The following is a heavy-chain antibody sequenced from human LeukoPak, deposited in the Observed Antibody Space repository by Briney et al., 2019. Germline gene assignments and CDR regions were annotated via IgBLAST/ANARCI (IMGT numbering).Heavy chain of an antibody. V-gene: IGHV4-59*08. D-gene: IGHD6-19*01. J-gene: IGHJ3*02. Sequence: PSETLSLTCTVSGGSISSYYWSWIRQPPGKGLEWIGYIYYSGSTNYNPSLKSRVTISVDTSKNQFSLKLSSVTAADTAVYYCASPIAVAGRSWDAFDIWGQGTMVTASS. CDR3: ASPIAVAGRSWDAFDI. CDR1: GGSISSYY. CDR2: IYYSGST.